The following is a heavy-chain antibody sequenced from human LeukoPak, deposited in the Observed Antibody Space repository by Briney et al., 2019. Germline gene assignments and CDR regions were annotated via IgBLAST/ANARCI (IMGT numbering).Heavy chain of an antibody. V-gene: IGHV4-39*01. CDR1: GGSISSSSYY. J-gene: IGHJ1*01. CDR3: ARRDDYGGKLAYFQH. CDR2: IYYSGST. D-gene: IGHD4-23*01. Sequence: SETLSLTCTVSGGSISSSSYYWGWIRQPPGKGLEWIGSIYYSGSTYYNPSLKSRVTISVDTSKNQFSLKLSSVTAADTAVYYCARRDDYGGKLAYFQHWGQGTLVTVSS.